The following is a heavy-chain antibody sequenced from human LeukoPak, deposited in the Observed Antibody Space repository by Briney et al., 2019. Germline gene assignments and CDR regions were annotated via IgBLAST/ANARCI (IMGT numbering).Heavy chain of an antibody. CDR2: INSDGSST. Sequence: GGSLRLSCAASGFTFSSYWMHWVRQAPGKGLVWVSRINSDGSSTSYADSVKGRFTISRDNAKNSLYLQMNSLRAEDTAVYYCARGVVTARAFDYWGQGTLVTVSS. V-gene: IGHV3-74*01. D-gene: IGHD2-21*02. CDR3: ARGVVTARAFDY. J-gene: IGHJ4*02. CDR1: GFTFSSYW.